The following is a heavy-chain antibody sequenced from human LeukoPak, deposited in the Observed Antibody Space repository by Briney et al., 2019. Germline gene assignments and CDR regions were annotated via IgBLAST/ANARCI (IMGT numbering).Heavy chain of an antibody. Sequence: SETLSLTCAVYGGSFSGYYWSWIRQPPGKGLEWIGEINHSGSTNYNPSLKSRVTISVDTSKNQFSLKLSPVTAADTAVYYCARGYDFWGQGTLVTVSS. CDR1: GGSFSGYY. CDR2: INHSGST. V-gene: IGHV4-34*01. J-gene: IGHJ4*02. D-gene: IGHD3-3*01. CDR3: ARGYDF.